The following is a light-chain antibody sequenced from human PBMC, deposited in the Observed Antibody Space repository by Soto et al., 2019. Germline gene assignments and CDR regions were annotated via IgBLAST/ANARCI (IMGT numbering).Light chain of an antibody. J-gene: IGLJ1*01. Sequence: QSALTQPASVSGSPGQSITISCTGTSSDVGGYNYVSWYQQHPGKAPKLIIYEVSNRPSGVSNRFSGSKSDNTASLTISGLQAEDDAEYYCSSYTSSSPYVFGTGTKVTVL. V-gene: IGLV2-14*01. CDR1: SSDVGGYNY. CDR2: EVS. CDR3: SSYTSSSPYV.